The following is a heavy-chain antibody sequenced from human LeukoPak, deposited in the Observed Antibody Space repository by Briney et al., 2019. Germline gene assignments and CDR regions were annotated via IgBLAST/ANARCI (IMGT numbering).Heavy chain of an antibody. Sequence: GGSLRLSCAASGFTFSSYSMNWVRQAPGKGLEWVSYISSSSSTIYYADSVKGRFTISRDNAKNSLYLQMNSLGDEDTAVYYCARERGDSSGYYYFTFDYWGQGTLVTVSS. CDR3: ARERGDSSGYYYFTFDY. CDR1: GFTFSSYS. J-gene: IGHJ4*02. D-gene: IGHD3-22*01. V-gene: IGHV3-48*02. CDR2: ISSSSSTI.